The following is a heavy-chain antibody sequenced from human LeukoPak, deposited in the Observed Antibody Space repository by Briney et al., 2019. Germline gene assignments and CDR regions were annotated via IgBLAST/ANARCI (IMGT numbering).Heavy chain of an antibody. Sequence: GGSLRLSCAASGFTFSSYNMNWVRQAPGRGLEWISYISSTGSTRYHADSVKGRFTNSRDNAKNSLYLQMSSLRAEDTAVYYCARGDNWNYFDYWGQGTLVTVSS. V-gene: IGHV3-48*01. CDR3: ARGDNWNYFDY. J-gene: IGHJ4*02. D-gene: IGHD1-20*01. CDR1: GFTFSSYN. CDR2: ISSTGSTR.